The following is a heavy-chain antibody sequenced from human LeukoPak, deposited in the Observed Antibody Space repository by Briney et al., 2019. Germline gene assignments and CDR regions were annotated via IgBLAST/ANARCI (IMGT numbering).Heavy chain of an antibody. CDR1: GFTFSSYA. CDR3: AKRGSSWYYFDY. Sequence: PGGSLRLSCAASGFTFSSYAMNWVRQAPGKGLEWVSAISSSGDNTYYADSVKGRFTISRDNSRNTLHLQMNSLRAEDTAVYYCAKRGSSWYYFDYWGQGTLVTVSS. V-gene: IGHV3-23*01. D-gene: IGHD6-13*01. CDR2: ISSSGDNT. J-gene: IGHJ4*02.